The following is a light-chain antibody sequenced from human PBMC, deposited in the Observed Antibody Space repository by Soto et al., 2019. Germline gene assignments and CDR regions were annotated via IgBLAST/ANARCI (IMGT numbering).Light chain of an antibody. CDR1: QTISNW. CDR2: DAS. V-gene: IGKV1-5*01. Sequence: DIQMTQSPSTLSASVGDRVTITCRASQTISNWLAWYQQKPGKAPKVLIYDASTLDGGVPSRFSGSGSGTEFTLTISSLQPDDFAAYYCQHYNSYSEAFGQGTKVDIK. CDR3: QHYNSYSEA. J-gene: IGKJ1*01.